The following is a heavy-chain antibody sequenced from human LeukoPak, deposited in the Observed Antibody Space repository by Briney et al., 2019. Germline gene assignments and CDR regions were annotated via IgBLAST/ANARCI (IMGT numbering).Heavy chain of an antibody. CDR3: TRGLRCSSHGCYADY. J-gene: IGHJ4*02. V-gene: IGHV4-4*07. CDR2: IYSTGGT. D-gene: IGHD2-2*01. Sequence: SETLSLTCTVSGGSITDYYWSWIRQPAGEGLEWIGRIYSTGGTHYNPSFKNRAIMSVDTSRNQFSLKLTSVTAADTAVYYCTRGLRCSSHGCYADYWGQGTLVTVSS. CDR1: GGSITDYY.